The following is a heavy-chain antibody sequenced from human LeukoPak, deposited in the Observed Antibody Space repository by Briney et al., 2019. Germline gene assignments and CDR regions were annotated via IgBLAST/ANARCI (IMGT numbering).Heavy chain of an antibody. CDR3: ARDRDYDILTGYYYYGMDV. CDR2: ISSSSSYI. D-gene: IGHD3-9*01. Sequence: GGSLRLSCAASGFTFSSNSMNWVRQAPGKGLEWVSSISSSSSYIYYADSVKGRFTISRDNAKNSLYLQMNSLRAEDTAVYYCARDRDYDILTGYYYYGMDVWGKGTTVTVSS. CDR1: GFTFSSNS. J-gene: IGHJ6*04. V-gene: IGHV3-21*01.